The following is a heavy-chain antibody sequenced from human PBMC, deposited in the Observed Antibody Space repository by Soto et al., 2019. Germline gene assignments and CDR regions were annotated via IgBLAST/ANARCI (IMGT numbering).Heavy chain of an antibody. D-gene: IGHD4-17*01. CDR1: GFSLSTSGVG. CDR2: IYWDDDK. CDR3: AHKYGDYDFDY. V-gene: IGHV2-5*02. Sequence: QITLKESGPTLVKPTQTLTVTCSFSGFSLSTSGVGVGWIRQPPGKALEWLVIIYWDDDKRYNPSLKSRLTITNDTSKNQVVLTMTNMDPVDTATYYCAHKYGDYDFDYWGQGTLVTVSS. J-gene: IGHJ4*02.